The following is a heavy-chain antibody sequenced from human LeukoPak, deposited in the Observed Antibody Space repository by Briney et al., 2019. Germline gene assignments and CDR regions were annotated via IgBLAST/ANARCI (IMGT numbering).Heavy chain of an antibody. CDR1: GFTFSNYA. V-gene: IGHV3-33*08. J-gene: IGHJ4*02. D-gene: IGHD3-16*01. CDR2: IWYDGSNK. Sequence: GGSLRLSCAASGFTFSNYAMGWVRRAPGKGLEWVAVIWYDGSNKYYADSVKGRFTISRGNSKNTLYLQMNSLRAEDTAVYYCARVGQADDYWGQGTLVTVSS. CDR3: ARVGQADDY.